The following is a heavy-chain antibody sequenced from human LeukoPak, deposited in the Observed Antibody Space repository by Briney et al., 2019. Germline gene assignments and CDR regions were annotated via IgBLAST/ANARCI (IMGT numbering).Heavy chain of an antibody. V-gene: IGHV3-23*05. CDR2: IDKTTYPT. CDR3: AKFEGATIPGWFNDY. D-gene: IGHD6-19*01. CDR1: GLTFSSYA. J-gene: IGHJ4*02. Sequence: GGSLRLSCAASGLTFSSYAMSWVRQAPGKGLEWVSTIDKTTYPTFYADSVKGRFTISRDNSKNTLYLQMNSLRTEDTAVYFCAKFEGATIPGWFNDYWGQGILVTVSS.